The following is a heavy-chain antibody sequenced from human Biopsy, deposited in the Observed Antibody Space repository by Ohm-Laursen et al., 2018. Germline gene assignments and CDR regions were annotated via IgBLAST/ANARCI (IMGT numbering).Heavy chain of an antibody. J-gene: IGHJ4*02. Sequence: SDTLSLTCTVSGGYISSDYWSWIRQTPGKGLEWTGYIYYSGSTNYNPSLKSRVTISVDTSKNQFSLRLNSVTAADTAVYYCARLGSGDYFPTFFDFWGQGALVTVSS. V-gene: IGHV4-59*07. CDR1: GGYISSDY. CDR3: ARLGSGDYFPTFFDF. CDR2: IYYSGST. D-gene: IGHD6-19*01.